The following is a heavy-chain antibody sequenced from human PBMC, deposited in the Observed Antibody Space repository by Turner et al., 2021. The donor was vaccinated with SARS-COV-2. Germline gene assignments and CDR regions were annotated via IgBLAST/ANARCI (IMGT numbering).Heavy chain of an antibody. D-gene: IGHD3-16*01. CDR3: ARDGAFGATGLDY. Sequence: QVQLEESGGGVVQRGRSLRLSCAASGFTFSSYGMHWVRQAPGKGLEWVAVIWYDGSNKYYADPVKGRFTISRDNSKNTQYLQMNSLRAEDTAVYYCARDGAFGATGLDYWGQGTLVTVSS. CDR2: IWYDGSNK. J-gene: IGHJ4*02. CDR1: GFTFSSYG. V-gene: IGHV3-33*01.